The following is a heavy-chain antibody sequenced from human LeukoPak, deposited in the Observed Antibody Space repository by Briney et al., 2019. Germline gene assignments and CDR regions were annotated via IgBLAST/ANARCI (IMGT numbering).Heavy chain of an antibody. V-gene: IGHV4-4*07. CDR1: GGSISSYY. Sequence: SETLSLTCTVSGGSISSYYWSWIRQPAGKGLEWIGRIYTSGSTNYNPSLKSRVTMSLDTSKNQFSLKLSSVTAADTAVYYCARDRYYYDSSGYLGAFDIWGQGTMVTVSS. CDR2: IYTSGST. J-gene: IGHJ3*02. CDR3: ARDRYYYDSSGYLGAFDI. D-gene: IGHD3-22*01.